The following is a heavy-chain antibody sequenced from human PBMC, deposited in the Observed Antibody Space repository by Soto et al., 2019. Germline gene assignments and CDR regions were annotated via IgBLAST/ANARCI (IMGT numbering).Heavy chain of an antibody. CDR3: ARHGATTGNMDV. CDR2: ISAYNGST. CDR1: GYTFTSYG. J-gene: IGHJ6*03. Sequence: ASVKGSCKASGYTFTSYGISWVRQAPGQGLEWMGWISAYNGSTYYNPSLKSRVTISVDTSKNQFSLKLSSVTAADTAVYYCARHGATTGNMDVSGKGTTVTVSS. D-gene: IGHD1-26*01. V-gene: IGHV1-18*01.